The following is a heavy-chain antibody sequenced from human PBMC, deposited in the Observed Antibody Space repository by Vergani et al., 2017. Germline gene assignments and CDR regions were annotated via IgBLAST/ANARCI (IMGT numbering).Heavy chain of an antibody. CDR2: ISGSSSYV. Sequence: EVQLVESGGGLVKPGGSLRLSCAASGFSFSSYSMNWVLQAPGKGLEWVASISGSSSYVFYRDSVEGRFTITRDNAKKSVYLQMNSLRAEDTAMYFCARGLWDCTHIRCSPQSYWGQGTQVTVSS. J-gene: IGHJ4*02. CDR1: GFSFSSYS. D-gene: IGHD2-8*01. CDR3: ARGLWDCTHIRCSPQSY. V-gene: IGHV3-21*02.